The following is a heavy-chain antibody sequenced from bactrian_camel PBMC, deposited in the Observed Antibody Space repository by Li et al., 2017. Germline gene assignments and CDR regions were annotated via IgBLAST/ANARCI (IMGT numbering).Heavy chain of an antibody. CDR3: AGGGRGLRHWLYAY. CDR1: TYADTSVC. J-gene: IGHJ4*01. Sequence: HVQLVESGGSSVQAGGSLRLSCATSTYADTSVCLGWFRQVPGKEREWVSTITTEGNTFYIDSVKGRFTVSQDNATNTMYLQMNSLKPEDTAKYYCAGGGRGLRHWLYAYWGQGTQVTV. D-gene: IGHD1*01. CDR2: ITTEGNT. V-gene: IGHV3S9*01.